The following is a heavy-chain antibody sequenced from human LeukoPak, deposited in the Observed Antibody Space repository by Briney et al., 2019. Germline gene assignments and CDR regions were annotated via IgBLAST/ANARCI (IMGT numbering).Heavy chain of an antibody. CDR3: ARNYYDFWSGVPNWFDP. Sequence: KPSETLSLTCTISDGSISSSSYCWGWIRQPPGKVLEWIGNFYYSGSTYYNPSLKSRVTISVDTSKNQFSLKLSSVTAADTAVYYCARNYYDFWSGVPNWFDPWGQGTLVTVSS. D-gene: IGHD3-3*01. CDR2: FYYSGST. CDR1: DGSISSSSYC. V-gene: IGHV4-39*07. J-gene: IGHJ5*02.